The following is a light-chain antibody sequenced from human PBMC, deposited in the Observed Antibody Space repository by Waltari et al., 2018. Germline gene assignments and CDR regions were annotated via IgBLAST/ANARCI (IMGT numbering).Light chain of an antibody. V-gene: IGKV1-39*01. CDR2: DAS. Sequence: DIQMTQSPSSLSASVGDRVTITCRASQSISTHLNWYQQKPGKAPNLLISDASNLQNGVPSRFSGSGSATDFTLTISSLQSEDFATYYCQQGYHAPLTFGPGTTVDVK. CDR1: QSISTH. J-gene: IGKJ3*01. CDR3: QQGYHAPLT.